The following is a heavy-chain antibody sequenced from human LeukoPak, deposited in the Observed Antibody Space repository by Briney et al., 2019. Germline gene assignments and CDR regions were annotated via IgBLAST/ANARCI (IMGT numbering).Heavy chain of an antibody. D-gene: IGHD1-26*01. Sequence: SETLSLTCTVSGGSISSSSYYWGWIRQPPGKGLEWIGSIYYSGSTYYNPSLKSRVTISVDTSKNQFSLKLSSVTAADTAVYYCARQELVGARFDYWGQGTLVTVSS. CDR2: IYYSGST. V-gene: IGHV4-39*01. CDR3: ARQELVGARFDY. J-gene: IGHJ4*02. CDR1: GGSISSSSYY.